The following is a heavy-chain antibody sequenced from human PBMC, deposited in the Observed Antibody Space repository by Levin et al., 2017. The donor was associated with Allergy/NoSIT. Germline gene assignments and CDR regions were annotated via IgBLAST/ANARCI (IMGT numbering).Heavy chain of an antibody. J-gene: IGHJ4*02. CDR3: ARDLPPYSGSYHFNS. CDR2: ISDDGDKQ. CDR1: GFIFSDYM. V-gene: IGHV3-30-3*01. D-gene: IGHD1-26*01. Sequence: GGSLRLSCAASGFIFSDYMMHWVRQPPGKGLEWVAVISDDGDKQFYADSVRGRFTISRDNSKNTLYLQMNSLRPEDTAIYYCARDLPPYSGSYHFNSWGQGNLVSVSS.